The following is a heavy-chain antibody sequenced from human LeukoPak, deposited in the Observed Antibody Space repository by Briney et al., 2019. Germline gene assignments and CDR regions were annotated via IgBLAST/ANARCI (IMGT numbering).Heavy chain of an antibody. D-gene: IGHD4-23*01. J-gene: IGHJ6*03. V-gene: IGHV1-18*01. CDR2: ISAYNGNT. CDR3: ARRIDYGGNSGYYYMDV. CDR1: GYTFTSYG. Sequence: ASVKVSCKASGYTFTSYGISWVRQAPGQGLEWMGWISAYNGNTNYAQKLQGRVTMTTDTSTSTAYMELRSLRSDDTAVYYCARRIDYGGNSGYYYMDVWGKGTTVTVSS.